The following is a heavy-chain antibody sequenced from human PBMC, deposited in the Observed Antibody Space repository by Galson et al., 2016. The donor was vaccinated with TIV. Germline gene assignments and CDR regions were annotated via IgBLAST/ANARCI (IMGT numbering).Heavy chain of an antibody. V-gene: IGHV1-18*01. CDR2: INPKNGDA. D-gene: IGHD5-18*01. J-gene: IGHJ3*01. CDR1: GYTFSTYG. Sequence: SVKVSCKASGYTFSTYGITWVRQAPGQGPEWMGWINPKNGDARYADDLQDRAILTTDTSTRTAYMELRSLSLDDSAVYYCARIVVDSAKSVLDVWGQGTKGIVAS. CDR3: ARIVVDSAKSVLDV.